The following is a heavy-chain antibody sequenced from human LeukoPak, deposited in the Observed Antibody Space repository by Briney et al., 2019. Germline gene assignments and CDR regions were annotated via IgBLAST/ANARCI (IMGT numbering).Heavy chain of an antibody. CDR2: ISSSGSTI. D-gene: IGHD3-22*01. CDR3: ARDRTSGYYYTDAFDI. CDR1: GFIFSSYE. J-gene: IGHJ3*02. V-gene: IGHV3-48*03. Sequence: GGSLRLSCAASGFIFSSYEMNWVRQAPGKGLEWVSYISSSGSTIYYADSVKGRFTISRDNAKNSLYLQMNSLRAEDTAVYYCARDRTSGYYYTDAFDIWGQGTMVTVSS.